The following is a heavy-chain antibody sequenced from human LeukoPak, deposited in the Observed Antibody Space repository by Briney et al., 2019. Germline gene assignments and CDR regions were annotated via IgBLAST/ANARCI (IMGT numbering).Heavy chain of an antibody. D-gene: IGHD6-13*01. V-gene: IGHV3-15*01. CDR2: VKSKNDGGTT. J-gene: IGHJ4*02. CDR1: GFTFTTAW. Sequence: GGSLRLSCAASGFTFTTAWMNWVRQAPGKGLEWVGRVKSKNDGGTTDYSAPVKGRFTISRDDSKTTLYLQMNSLQSEDTAVYYCTTDWGSSRYRYYWGQGTLVTVSS. CDR3: TTDWGSSRYRYY.